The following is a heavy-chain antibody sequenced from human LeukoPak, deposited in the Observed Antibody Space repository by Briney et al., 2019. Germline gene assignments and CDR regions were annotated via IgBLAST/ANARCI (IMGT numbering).Heavy chain of an antibody. J-gene: IGHJ4*02. Sequence: ASVKVSCKASGYTFTSYGISWVRQAPGQGLEWMGWISAYNGNTNYAQKLQGRVTMTTDTSTSTAYMELRSLRSDDTAVYYCARDSPYGPGSYPLDYWGQGTLVTVSS. CDR1: GYTFTSYG. CDR2: ISAYNGNT. CDR3: ARDSPYGPGSYPLDY. V-gene: IGHV1-18*01. D-gene: IGHD3-10*01.